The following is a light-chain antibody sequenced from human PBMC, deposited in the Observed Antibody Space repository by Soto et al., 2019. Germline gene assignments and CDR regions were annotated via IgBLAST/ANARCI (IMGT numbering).Light chain of an antibody. V-gene: IGLV2-14*01. J-gene: IGLJ1*01. CDR3: SSYSDSSPYV. CDR1: SSDIGGYNY. CDR2: EVS. Sequence: QSALTQPASVSGSPGQSITISCTGTSSDIGGYNYVTWYQQHPGKAPKLIIYEVSTRPPGVSNRFSGSKSGNTASLIISGLQAADEADYYCSSYSDSSPYVFGTGTKLTVL.